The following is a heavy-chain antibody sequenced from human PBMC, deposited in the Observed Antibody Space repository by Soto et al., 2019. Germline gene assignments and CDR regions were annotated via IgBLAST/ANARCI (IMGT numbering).Heavy chain of an antibody. CDR3: ARHNYGSGSTYFDY. CDR2: IYYSGNT. Sequence: SETLSLTCTVSGGSISSYYWSWIRQPPGKGLEWIGYIYYSGNTNYNPSIKSRVTISVDTSKNQFSLKLNSMTAADTAVYYCARHNYGSGSTYFDYWGQGTLVTVS. V-gene: IGHV4-59*08. J-gene: IGHJ4*02. D-gene: IGHD3-10*01. CDR1: GGSISSYY.